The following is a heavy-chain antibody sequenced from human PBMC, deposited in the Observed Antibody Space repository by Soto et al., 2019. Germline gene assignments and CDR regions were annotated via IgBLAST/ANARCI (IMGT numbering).Heavy chain of an antibody. J-gene: IGHJ6*02. D-gene: IGHD1-26*01. CDR2: ITGSGAIT. CDR3: ARDVWETTSMYCGLDF. Sequence: EAQLLESGGGLLQPGGSLRLSCAASGFTFSSYAMSWVRLAPGKGLELVSGITGSGAITYYTDSVKGRFTISRDNSKNTLNLQMHSLRAEDTAVYYCARDVWETTSMYCGLDFWGLGTTVTVSS. V-gene: IGHV3-23*01. CDR1: GFTFSSYA.